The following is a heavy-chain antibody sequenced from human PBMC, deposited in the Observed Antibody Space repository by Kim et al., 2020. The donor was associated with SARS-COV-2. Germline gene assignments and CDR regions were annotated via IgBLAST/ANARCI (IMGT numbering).Heavy chain of an antibody. V-gene: IGHV3-23*01. D-gene: IGHD5-12*01. CDR2: IGGSGGTT. Sequence: GGSLRLSCATSGFTFSRFAMNLFRQSPGKGLEWVSDIGGSGGTTYYAESVKDRFTISRDNSKNTVFLQMRSLRVEDTAVYYCAKVVRCGYVGTDAFDIWGQGTMVTVSS. J-gene: IGHJ3*02. CDR1: GFTFSRFA. CDR3: AKVVRCGYVGTDAFDI.